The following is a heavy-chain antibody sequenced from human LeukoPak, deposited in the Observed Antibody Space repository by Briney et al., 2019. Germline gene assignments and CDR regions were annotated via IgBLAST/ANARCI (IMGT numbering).Heavy chain of an antibody. V-gene: IGHV4-30-4*08. D-gene: IGHD3-22*01. Sequence: SETMSLTCTVSGGSISSGDYYWSWIRQPPGKGLEWIGYIYYSGTTYYNPSLKSRVTISLDTSKNQFSLRLGSVTAADTAVYYCARVNYYYDSSGYYSYFFDYWGQGTLVTVSS. J-gene: IGHJ4*02. CDR1: GGSISSGDYY. CDR2: IYYSGTT. CDR3: ARVNYYYDSSGYYSYFFDY.